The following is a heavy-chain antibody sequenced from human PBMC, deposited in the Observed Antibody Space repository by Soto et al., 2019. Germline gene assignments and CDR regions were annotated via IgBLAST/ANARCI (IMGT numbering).Heavy chain of an antibody. D-gene: IGHD4-4*01. Sequence: GSLRLSCAASGSSFPNYPMHWVRQTPDKGLEWLAVISHDGVTKNSADSVKGRFSISRDNSRNRLYLDMNSLRTEDTAMYYCVRGGYSSSWERLDPWGQGTLVTVSS. CDR3: VRGGYSSSWERLDP. V-gene: IGHV3-30-3*01. CDR1: GSSFPNYP. J-gene: IGHJ5*02. CDR2: ISHDGVTK.